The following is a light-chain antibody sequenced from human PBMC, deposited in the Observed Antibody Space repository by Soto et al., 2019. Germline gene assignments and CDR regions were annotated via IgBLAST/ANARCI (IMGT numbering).Light chain of an antibody. Sequence: QSVLTQPPSASGTPGQSVTISCSGSSSNIGSNTVNWYQQLPGTAPKLLIYTNNQRPSGVPGRFSGSKSGTSASLAISGLQSEDEADYYCAAWDDSLSGWVFGGGTKLTVL. J-gene: IGLJ3*02. CDR3: AAWDDSLSGWV. CDR1: SSNIGSNT. CDR2: TNN. V-gene: IGLV1-44*01.